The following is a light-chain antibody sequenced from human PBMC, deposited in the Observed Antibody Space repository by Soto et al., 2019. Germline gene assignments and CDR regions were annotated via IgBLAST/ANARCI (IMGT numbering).Light chain of an antibody. CDR2: EAS. CDR3: QHYGTSPMYT. V-gene: IGKV3-20*01. Sequence: EIVLTQSPATLSLSPGERATISCRASRNIGGSLAWYQQKPGQAPKLLIYEASYRATGIPDRFSGSGSGTDFTITISRLEPEDFAVFYCQHYGTSPMYTFGQGTKLEIK. CDR1: RNIGGS. J-gene: IGKJ2*01.